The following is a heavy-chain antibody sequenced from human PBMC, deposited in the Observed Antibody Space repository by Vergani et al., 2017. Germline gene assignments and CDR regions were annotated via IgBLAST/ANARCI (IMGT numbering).Heavy chain of an antibody. CDR2: INPNSGGT. CDR1: GYTFTGYY. D-gene: IGHD3-10*01. J-gene: IGHJ6*02. Sequence: QVQLVQSGAEVKKPGASVKVSCKASGYTFTGYYMHWVRQAPGQGLEWMGWINPNSGGTNYAQKFQGWVTMTRDTSISTAYMELSRLRSDDTAVYYCARERVTMVRGVIDRSYYYGRDVWGQGP. V-gene: IGHV1-2*04. CDR3: ARERVTMVRGVIDRSYYYGRDV.